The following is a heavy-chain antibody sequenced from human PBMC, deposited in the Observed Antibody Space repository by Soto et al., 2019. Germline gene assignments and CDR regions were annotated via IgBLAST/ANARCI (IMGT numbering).Heavy chain of an antibody. V-gene: IGHV3-23*01. CDR1: GFTFSSYA. Sequence: EVQLLESGGGLVQPGGSLRLSCAASGFTFSSYAMSWVRQAPGKGLEWVSAISGSGGSTYYADSVKGRFTISRDNSKNTLYLQMNSLKAEDTAVYYCATGSGAASGMDVWGQGITVTVSS. CDR2: ISGSGGST. J-gene: IGHJ6*02. CDR3: ATGSGAASGMDV. D-gene: IGHD2-15*01.